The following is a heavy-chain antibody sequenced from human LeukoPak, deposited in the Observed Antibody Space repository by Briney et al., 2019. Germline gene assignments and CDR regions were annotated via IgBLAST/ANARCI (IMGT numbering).Heavy chain of an antibody. J-gene: IGHJ4*02. CDR3: ARVLRQQQLVLEFDY. V-gene: IGHV1-18*01. CDR2: ISAYNGNT. D-gene: IGHD6-13*01. Sequence: ASVKVSCKASGYTFTSYGISWVRQAPGQGLEWMGWISAYNGNTNCAQKLQGRVTMTTDTSTSTAYMEPRSLRSDDTAVYYCARVLRQQQLVLEFDYWGQGTLVTVSS. CDR1: GYTFTSYG.